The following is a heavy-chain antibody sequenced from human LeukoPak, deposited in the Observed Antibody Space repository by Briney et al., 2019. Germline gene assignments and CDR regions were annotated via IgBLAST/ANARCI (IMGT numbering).Heavy chain of an antibody. V-gene: IGHV4-59*12. J-gene: IGHJ4*02. CDR3: ARANSGYSSGWQGFDY. Sequence: SETLSLTCTVSGGSISSYYWSWIRQPPGKGLEWIGYIYYSGSTNYNPSLKSRVTISVDTSKNQFSLKLSSVTAADTAIYYCARANSGYSSGWQGFDYWGQGTLVTVSS. D-gene: IGHD6-19*01. CDR2: IYYSGST. CDR1: GGSISSYY.